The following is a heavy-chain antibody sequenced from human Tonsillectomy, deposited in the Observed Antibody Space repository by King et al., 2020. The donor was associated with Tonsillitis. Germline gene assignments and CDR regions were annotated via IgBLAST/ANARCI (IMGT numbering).Heavy chain of an antibody. J-gene: IGHJ4*02. V-gene: IGHV4-59*01. Sequence: QMQLQESGPGLVKPSETLSLTCTVSGGSISNNYWSWIRQPPGKGLEWMGDIYYSGTTTYNPSLKSRITISVDTSKNQFSLKLSSVTAADTAVYYCARVFRTLVRGVISYYFDYWGQGTLVTVSS. D-gene: IGHD3-10*01. CDR1: GGSISNNY. CDR3: ARVFRTLVRGVISYYFDY. CDR2: IYYSGTT.